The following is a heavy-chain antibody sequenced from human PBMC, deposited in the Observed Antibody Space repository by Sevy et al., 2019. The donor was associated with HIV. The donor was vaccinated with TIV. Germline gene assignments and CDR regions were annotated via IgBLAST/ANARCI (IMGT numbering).Heavy chain of an antibody. CDR1: GFTFSNAW. D-gene: IGHD3-9*01. J-gene: IGHJ4*02. CDR2: IKSKTDGGTA. CDR3: TTDGMYYDILTGYYRVVDY. Sequence: GGSLRLSCAGSGFTFSNAWMSWVRQAPGKGLEWVGRIKSKTDGGTADHAAPVKGRFTISRDDSKNTPYLQMNSLKTEDTAVYYCTTDGMYYDILTGYYRVVDYWGQGTLVTVSS. V-gene: IGHV3-15*01.